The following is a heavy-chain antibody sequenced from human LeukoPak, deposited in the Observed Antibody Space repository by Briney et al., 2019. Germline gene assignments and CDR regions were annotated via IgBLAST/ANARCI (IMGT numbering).Heavy chain of an antibody. CDR3: ARKVQLWLDYYGMDV. CDR2: ISSSSSTI. D-gene: IGHD5-18*01. CDR1: EFTFSSYS. J-gene: IGHJ6*02. V-gene: IGHV3-48*01. Sequence: GGSLRLSCAASEFTFSSYSMNWVRQAPGKGLEWVSYISSSSSTIYYADSVKGRFTISRDNAKNSLYLQMNSLRAEDTAVYYCARKVQLWLDYYGMDVWGQGTTVTVSS.